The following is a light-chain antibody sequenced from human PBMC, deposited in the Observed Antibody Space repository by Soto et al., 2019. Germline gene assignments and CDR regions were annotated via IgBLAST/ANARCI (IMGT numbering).Light chain of an antibody. Sequence: DIQMTQSPSSLSASVGDRVTITCRASQGIGGDAGWYQQKPGKPPKRLLYGTSTLQSGIPPRFSGGGFGTEFTLTISSLQPEDFATYYCVQHNSYPRTFGQGTRVEMK. CDR2: GTS. CDR1: QGIGGD. J-gene: IGKJ1*01. V-gene: IGKV1-17*01. CDR3: VQHNSYPRT.